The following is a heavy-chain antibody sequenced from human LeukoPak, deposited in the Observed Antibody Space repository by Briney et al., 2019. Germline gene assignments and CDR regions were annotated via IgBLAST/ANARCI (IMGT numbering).Heavy chain of an antibody. CDR2: IYYSGST. CDR1: GGSLSSGGYY. J-gene: IGHJ5*02. CDR3: GRGRSGIAAGELWFDP. Sequence: SETLSLTCTVSGGSLSSGGYYWSWIRQHPGKGLEWIGYIYYSGSTYFNPSLKSRVTISVDTSKNQFSLKLSSVTAADTAVYYCGRGRSGIAAGELWFDPWGQGTLVTVSS. D-gene: IGHD6-13*01. V-gene: IGHV4-31*03.